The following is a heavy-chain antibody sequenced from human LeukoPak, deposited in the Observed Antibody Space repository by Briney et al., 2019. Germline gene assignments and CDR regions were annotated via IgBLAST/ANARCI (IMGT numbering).Heavy chain of an antibody. J-gene: IGHJ3*02. CDR3: ARESRLFDSGGYSVFAAFDI. Sequence: SVKVSCKASGGTLSNSAISWMRQAPGQGLEWMGQFIPTYGATNYAHRFEDRVTLTSDESTSTVSMELGSLRSDDTAMYYCARESRLFDSGGYSVFAAFDIWGQGTLVTVSS. CDR1: GGTLSNSA. V-gene: IGHV1-69*13. CDR2: FIPTYGAT. D-gene: IGHD3-22*01.